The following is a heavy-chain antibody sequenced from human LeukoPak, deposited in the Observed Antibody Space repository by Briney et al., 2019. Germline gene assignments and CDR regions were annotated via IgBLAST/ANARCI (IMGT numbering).Heavy chain of an antibody. CDR3: AREIRLRYFDWLLSPLEGAFDI. CDR1: GYTFTSYG. J-gene: IGHJ3*02. V-gene: IGHV1-18*01. Sequence: ASVKVSCKASGYTFTSYGISWVRQAPGQGLGWMGWISAYNGNTNYAQKLQGRVTMTTDTSTSTAYMELRSLRSDDTAVYYCAREIRLRYFDWLLSPLEGAFDIWGQGTMVTVSS. D-gene: IGHD3-9*01. CDR2: ISAYNGNT.